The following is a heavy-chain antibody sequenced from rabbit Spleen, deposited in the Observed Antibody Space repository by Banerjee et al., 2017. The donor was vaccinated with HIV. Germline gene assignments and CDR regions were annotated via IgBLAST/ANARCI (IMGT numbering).Heavy chain of an antibody. CDR1: GFSLSSRYW. Sequence: QSLEESGGDLVKPGASLTLTCTASGFSLSSRYWICWVRQAPGKGLEWIGCIYTGDGRTYYASWAKGRFTISKTSSTTVDLKMTSLTAADTATYFCARDFFQTYGWIAYDLWGPGTLVTVS. V-gene: IGHV1S40*01. D-gene: IGHD6-1*01. CDR3: ARDFFQTYGWIAYDL. J-gene: IGHJ6*01. CDR2: IYTGDGRT.